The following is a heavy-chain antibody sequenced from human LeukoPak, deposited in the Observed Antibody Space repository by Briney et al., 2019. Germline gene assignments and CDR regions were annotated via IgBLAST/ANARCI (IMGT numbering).Heavy chain of an antibody. V-gene: IGHV3-23*01. Sequence: GGSLRLSCAASGFTFSSYAMSWVRQAPGKGLEWVSAISGSGGSTYYADSVKGRFTISRGNSKNTLYLQMNSLRAEDTAVYYCAKDLNAAYYDFWSGYYFADWGQGTLVTVSS. CDR3: AKDLNAAYYDFWSGYYFAD. J-gene: IGHJ4*02. CDR2: ISGSGGST. CDR1: GFTFSSYA. D-gene: IGHD3-3*01.